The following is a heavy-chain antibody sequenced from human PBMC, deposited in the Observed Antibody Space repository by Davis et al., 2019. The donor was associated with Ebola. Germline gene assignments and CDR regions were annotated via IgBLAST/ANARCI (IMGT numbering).Heavy chain of an antibody. V-gene: IGHV3-43*02. Sequence: GESLKISCAASGFTFDDYAMHWVRQAPGKGLEWVSLISGDGGSTYYADSVKGRFTISRDNAKNSLYLQMNSLRAEDTAVYYCARDTVTTNPYYYYYGMDVWGQGTTVTVSS. CDR3: ARDTVTTNPYYYYYGMDV. D-gene: IGHD4-17*01. CDR1: GFTFDDYA. J-gene: IGHJ6*02. CDR2: ISGDGGST.